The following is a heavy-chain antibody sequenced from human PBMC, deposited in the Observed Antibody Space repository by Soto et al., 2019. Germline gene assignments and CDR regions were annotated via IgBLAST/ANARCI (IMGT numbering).Heavy chain of an antibody. CDR1: GFTFSSYA. Sequence: HPGGSLRLSCAASGFTFSSYAMSWVRQAPGKGLEWVSAISGSGGSTYYADSVKGRFTISRDNSKNTLYLQMNSLRAEDTAVYYCAKTRIAAAGTYYYYYGMDVWGQGTTVTVSS. V-gene: IGHV3-23*01. CDR2: ISGSGGST. D-gene: IGHD6-13*01. CDR3: AKTRIAAAGTYYYYYGMDV. J-gene: IGHJ6*02.